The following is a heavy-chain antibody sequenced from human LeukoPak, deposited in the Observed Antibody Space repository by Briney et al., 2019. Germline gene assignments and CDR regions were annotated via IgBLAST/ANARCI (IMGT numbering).Heavy chain of an antibody. CDR3: AKSGYNRFDY. Sequence: PGGSLRLSCTASGFTFGDYAMSWVRQAPGKGLEWVSNISGSGCGGSTYYADSVKGRFTISRDNSKNTLYLQMNSLRAEDTAVYYCAKSGYNRFDYWGQGTLVTVSS. J-gene: IGHJ4*02. CDR1: GFTFGDYA. D-gene: IGHD5-24*01. V-gene: IGHV3-23*01. CDR2: ISGSGCGGST.